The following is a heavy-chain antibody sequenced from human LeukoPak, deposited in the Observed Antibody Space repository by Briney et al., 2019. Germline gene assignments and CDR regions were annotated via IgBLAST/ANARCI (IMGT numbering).Heavy chain of an antibody. Sequence: SETLSLTCTVSGGSISSSSYYWGWIRQLPGKGLEWIGSIYYSGSTYYNPSLKSRVTMSVDTSKNQFSLKLSSVTAADTAVYYCAREGGMVRGAGYYYYMDVWGKGTTVTISS. CDR1: GGSISSSSYY. CDR2: IYYSGST. V-gene: IGHV4-39*07. D-gene: IGHD3-10*01. J-gene: IGHJ6*03. CDR3: AREGGMVRGAGYYYYMDV.